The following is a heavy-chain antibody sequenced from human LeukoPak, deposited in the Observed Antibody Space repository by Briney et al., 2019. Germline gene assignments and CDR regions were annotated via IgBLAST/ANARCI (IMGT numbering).Heavy chain of an antibody. D-gene: IGHD2-2*01. J-gene: IGHJ6*02. CDR3: ARAYCSSTSCHYGMDV. CDR2: IKQDGSEK. V-gene: IGHV3-7*03. Sequence: GGSLRLSCAASGFTFSSYWMSWVRQAPGKGLEWVANIKQDGSEKYYVDSVKGRFTTSRDNAKNSLYLQMNSLRAEDTAVYYCARAYCSSTSCHYGMDVWGQGTTVTVSS. CDR1: GFTFSSYW.